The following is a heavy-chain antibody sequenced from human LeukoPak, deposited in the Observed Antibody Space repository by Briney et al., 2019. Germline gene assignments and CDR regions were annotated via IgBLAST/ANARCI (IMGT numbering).Heavy chain of an antibody. V-gene: IGHV3-48*01. D-gene: IGHD4-17*01. J-gene: IGHJ4*02. CDR2: IESYSRII. CDR1: GFTFNTYS. CDR3: ARQGPNGDPDF. Sequence: QPGGSLRLSCEASGFTFNTYSMNWVRQAPGKGLQWVSYIESYSRIIHYADSVKGRFTISRDDAKNSLFLQMNSLRAEDTAIYYCARQGPNGDPDFWGQGTLVTVSS.